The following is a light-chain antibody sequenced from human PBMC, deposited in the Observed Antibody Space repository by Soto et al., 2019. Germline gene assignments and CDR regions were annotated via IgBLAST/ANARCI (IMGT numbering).Light chain of an antibody. CDR2: NND. J-gene: IGLJ2*01. Sequence: QLVLTQPHSASGTPGRGVVISCSGGSSNIGSNTVNWYKQVPGSAPKLLIFNNDQRPSGVPDRFSASQSGTSASLAISGLQSEDEADYYCSAWDDSLSGPVFGGGTKLTVL. CDR1: SSNIGSNT. V-gene: IGLV1-44*01. CDR3: SAWDDSLSGPV.